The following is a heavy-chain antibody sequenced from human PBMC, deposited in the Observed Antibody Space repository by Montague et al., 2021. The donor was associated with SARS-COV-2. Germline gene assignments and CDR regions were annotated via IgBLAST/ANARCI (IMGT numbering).Heavy chain of an antibody. D-gene: IGHD3-22*01. CDR1: GGSISSYY. CDR3: ARDSHYYDSSGHFDY. J-gene: IGHJ4*02. Sequence: SETLSLTCTVSGGSISSYYWSWIRQPPGEGLEWIGYIYYSGSTNYNPSXXSRVTISVDTSKNQFSLKLSSVTAADTAVYYCARDSHYYDSSGHFDYWGQGTLVTVSS. V-gene: IGHV4-59*13. CDR2: IYYSGST.